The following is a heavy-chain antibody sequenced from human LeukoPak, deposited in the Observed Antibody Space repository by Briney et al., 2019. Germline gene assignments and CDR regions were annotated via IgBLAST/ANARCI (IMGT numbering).Heavy chain of an antibody. CDR2: IQSKTNGGTT. D-gene: IGHD3-10*01. V-gene: IGHV3-15*01. J-gene: IGHJ6*02. Sequence: GGSLRVSCAASGFTLSNAWMNWVRQAPGKGLEWVGRIQSKTNGGTTEYAAPVKGRFTISGDDSTNTLYLQRNSLKTEDTGVYYCAAGGRVWGQGTTVTVSS. CDR3: AAGGRV. CDR1: GFTLSNAW.